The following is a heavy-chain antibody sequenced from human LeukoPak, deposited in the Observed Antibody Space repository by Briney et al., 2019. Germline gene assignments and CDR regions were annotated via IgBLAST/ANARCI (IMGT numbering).Heavy chain of an antibody. J-gene: IGHJ4*02. CDR2: IWYDGSNK. CDR1: GFTVSSKY. V-gene: IGHV3-33*08. Sequence: GGSLRLSCAASGFTVSSKYMSWVRQAPGKGLEWVAVIWYDGSNKYYADSVKGRFTISRDNSKNMLYLQMNSLRAEDTAVYYCARGSYGYWGYYFDYWGQGTLVTVSS. CDR3: ARGSYGYWGYYFDY. D-gene: IGHD5-24*01.